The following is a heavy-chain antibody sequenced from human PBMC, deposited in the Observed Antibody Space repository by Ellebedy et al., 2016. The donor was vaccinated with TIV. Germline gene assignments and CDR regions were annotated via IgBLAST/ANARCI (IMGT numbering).Heavy chain of an antibody. CDR2: ISYDGSNK. V-gene: IGHV3-30-3*01. D-gene: IGHD3-9*01. CDR1: GFTFSSYA. Sequence: GGSLRLXCAASGFTFSSYAMHWVRQAPGKGLEWVAVISYDGSNKYYADSVKGRFTISRDNSKNTLYLQMNSLRAEDTAVYYCARGGVLRYFDWLLDYWGQGTLVTVSS. CDR3: ARGGVLRYFDWLLDY. J-gene: IGHJ4*02.